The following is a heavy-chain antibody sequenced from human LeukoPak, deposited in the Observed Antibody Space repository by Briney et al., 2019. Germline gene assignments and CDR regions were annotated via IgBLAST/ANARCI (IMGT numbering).Heavy chain of an antibody. CDR2: INPSGGTT. D-gene: IGHD5-18*01. V-gene: IGHV1-46*01. CDR1: GYSFTRYY. CDR3: ARSPYTYGSLFYLDY. J-gene: IGHJ4*02. Sequence: ASVKVSCKASGYSFTRYYIHWVRRAPGQGLEWMGIINPSGGTTNYAQKFQGRVTLTRDTSMTTVYMDLSSLSSEDTAVYYCARSPYTYGSLFYLDYWGQGTLVTVSS.